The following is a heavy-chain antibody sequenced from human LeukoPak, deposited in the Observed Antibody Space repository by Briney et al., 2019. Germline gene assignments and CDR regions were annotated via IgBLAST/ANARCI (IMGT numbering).Heavy chain of an antibody. J-gene: IGHJ3*02. Sequence: GGSLRLSCVASGFTFSSYAMHWVRQAPGKGLEGVAVISYDGSNKYYADSVKGRFTISRDNAKNSLYLQRNSLRAEDTAVYYCARDLAYCGGDCYSPDAFDIWGQGTMVTVSS. CDR1: GFTFSSYA. CDR2: ISYDGSNK. CDR3: ARDLAYCGGDCYSPDAFDI. V-gene: IGHV3-30*04. D-gene: IGHD2-21*02.